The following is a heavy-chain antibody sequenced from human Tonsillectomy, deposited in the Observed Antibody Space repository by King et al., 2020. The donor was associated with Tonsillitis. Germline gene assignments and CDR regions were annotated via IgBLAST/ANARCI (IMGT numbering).Heavy chain of an antibody. V-gene: IGHV3-49*03. D-gene: IGHD6-19*01. Sequence: QLVQSGGGLVQPGRSLRLSCSASGFTFRDYAMSWFRQAPGKGLEWVGLIRSKAYGGTPEYAASVKGRFTISREDSKSIAYLQMNSLKTEDTGVYYCTRAPPCPSGWVPDRAYSWFDTWGQGTLVTVSS. CDR3: TRAPPCPSGWVPDRAYSWFDT. CDR1: GFTFRDYA. J-gene: IGHJ5*02. CDR2: IRSKAYGGTP.